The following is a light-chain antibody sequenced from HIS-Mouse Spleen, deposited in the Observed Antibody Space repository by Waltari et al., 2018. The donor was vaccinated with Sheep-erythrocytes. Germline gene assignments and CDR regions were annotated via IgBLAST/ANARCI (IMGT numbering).Light chain of an antibody. Sequence: QSALTQPASVSGSPGQSITISCPGTSSDVGSYNLVSWYQQHPGKAPQLMIYEGSKRPSGVSNRFSGSKSGNTASLTISGLQAEDEADYYCCSYAGSSTFHVVFGGGTKLTVL. J-gene: IGLJ2*01. CDR3: CSYAGSSTFHVV. CDR2: EGS. V-gene: IGLV2-23*03. CDR1: SSDVGSYNL.